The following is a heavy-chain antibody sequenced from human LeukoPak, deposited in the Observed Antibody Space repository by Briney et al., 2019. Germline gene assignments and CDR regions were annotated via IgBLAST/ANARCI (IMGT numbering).Heavy chain of an antibody. J-gene: IGHJ4*02. D-gene: IGHD1-26*01. CDR1: GFTFSSSS. CDR3: AREEWELLVLDY. CDR2: ISSISSHI. Sequence: GGSLRLSCAASGFTFSSSSISWVRQAPGKGLEWVSSISSISSHIYYADSVKGRFTISRDNAKNSLYLQMNSLRAEDTAVYYCAREEWELLVLDYWGQGTLVTVSS. V-gene: IGHV3-21*01.